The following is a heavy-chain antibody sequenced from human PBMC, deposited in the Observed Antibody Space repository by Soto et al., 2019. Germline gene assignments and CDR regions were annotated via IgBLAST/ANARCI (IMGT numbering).Heavy chain of an antibody. J-gene: IGHJ6*03. CDR3: AKDTSVVVREKGGLVYYYYYMDV. D-gene: IGHD2-2*01. CDR2: ISWNSGSI. Sequence: EVQLVESGGGLVQPGRSLRLSCAASGFTFDDYAMHWVRQAPGKGLEWVSGISWNSGSIGYADSVKGRFTISRDNAKNSLYLQMNSLRAEDTALYYCAKDTSVVVREKGGLVYYYYYMDVWGKGTTVTVSS. V-gene: IGHV3-9*01. CDR1: GFTFDDYA.